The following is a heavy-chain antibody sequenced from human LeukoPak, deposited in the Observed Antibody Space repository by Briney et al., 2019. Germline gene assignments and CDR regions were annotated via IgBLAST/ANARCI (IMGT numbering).Heavy chain of an antibody. CDR3: ARHDYGANSGDY. CDR2: LNPSVGST. V-gene: IGHV1-46*01. Sequence: AASVKVSCKASGYTFTSYYMHWVRQAPGQGLEWVGILNPSVGSTTYAQKFQGRVTLTRDTSTSTVYMDLSSLRDEDTAVYYCARHDYGANSGDYWGQGTLVTVSS. J-gene: IGHJ4*02. CDR1: GYTFTSYY. D-gene: IGHD4-23*01.